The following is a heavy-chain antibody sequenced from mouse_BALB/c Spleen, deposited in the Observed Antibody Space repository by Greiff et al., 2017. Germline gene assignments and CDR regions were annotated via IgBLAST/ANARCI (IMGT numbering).Heavy chain of an antibody. CDR3: ARGEDYYGSSRYYFDY. Sequence: EVNVVESGGGLVKPGGSLKLSCAASGFTFSSYAMSWVRQTPEKRLEWVASISSGGSTYYPDSVKGRFTISRDNARNILYLQMSSLRSEDTAMYYCARGEDYYGSSRYYFDYWGQGTTLTVSS. V-gene: IGHV5-6-5*01. CDR1: GFTFSSYA. J-gene: IGHJ2*01. D-gene: IGHD1-1*01. CDR2: ISSGGST.